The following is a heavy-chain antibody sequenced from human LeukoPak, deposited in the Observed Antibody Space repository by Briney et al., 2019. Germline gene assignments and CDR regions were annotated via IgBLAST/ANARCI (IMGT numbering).Heavy chain of an antibody. D-gene: IGHD1-26*01. J-gene: IGHJ5*02. CDR2: ISYDGSNK. V-gene: IGHV3-30*03. Sequence: AGGSLRLSCAASGFTFSSYSMNWVRQAPGKGLEWVAVISYDGSNKYYADSVKGRFTISRDNSKNTLYLQMNSLRAEDTAVYYCARDRWAPTPWGQGTLVTVSS. CDR1: GFTFSSYS. CDR3: ARDRWAPTP.